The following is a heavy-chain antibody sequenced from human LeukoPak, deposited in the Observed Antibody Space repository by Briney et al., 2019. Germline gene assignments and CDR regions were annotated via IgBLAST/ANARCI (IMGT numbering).Heavy chain of an antibody. V-gene: IGHV1-46*01. J-gene: IGHJ4*02. Sequence: ASVKVSCKASGYTFTTYYIHWVRQAPGQGLEWMGFINPSGGSTSYAQKFQGRVTTTRDTSTSTVYMDLSSLRSEDTAVYYCARNVGSGFDYWGQGTLVTVSS. CDR1: GYTFTTYY. D-gene: IGHD1-1*01. CDR3: ARNVGSGFDY. CDR2: INPSGGST.